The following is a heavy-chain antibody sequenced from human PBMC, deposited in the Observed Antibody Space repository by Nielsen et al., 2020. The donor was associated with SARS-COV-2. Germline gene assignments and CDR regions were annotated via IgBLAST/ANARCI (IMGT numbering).Heavy chain of an antibody. CDR3: AKDRHTMIVVVPTGAFDI. J-gene: IGHJ3*02. Sequence: GESLKISCAASGFTFSSYAMSWVRQAPGKGLEWVSAISGSGGSTYYADSVKGRFTISRDNSKNTLYLQMNSLRAEDTAVYYCAKDRHTMIVVVPTGAFDIWGQGTMVTVSS. D-gene: IGHD3-22*01. CDR2: ISGSGGST. V-gene: IGHV3-23*01. CDR1: GFTFSSYA.